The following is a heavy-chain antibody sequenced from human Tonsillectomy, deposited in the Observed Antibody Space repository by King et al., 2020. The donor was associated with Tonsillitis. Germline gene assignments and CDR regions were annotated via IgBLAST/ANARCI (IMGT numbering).Heavy chain of an antibody. D-gene: IGHD3-3*01. CDR3: ARGKSGYYSYYYGMDV. Sequence: VQLVESGAEVKKPGASVKVSCKASGYTFTGYFIHWVRQAPGQGLELMGWINPNSGGTNCPQKFQGRVTLTRDTSISTAYMELNRLTSDDTAVYYCARGKSGYYSYYYGMDVWGQGTTVSVSS. CDR2: INPNSGGT. CDR1: GYTFTGYF. J-gene: IGHJ6*02. V-gene: IGHV1-2*02.